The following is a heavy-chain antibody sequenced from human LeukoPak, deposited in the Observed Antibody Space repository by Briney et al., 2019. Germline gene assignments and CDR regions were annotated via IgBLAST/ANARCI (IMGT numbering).Heavy chain of an antibody. CDR3: ARGSNLVVSYAFDI. CDR1: GGSFSGYY. CDR2: INHSGST. D-gene: IGHD2-2*01. V-gene: IGHV4-34*01. Sequence: SETLSLTCAVYGGSFSGYYWSWIRQPPGRGLEWFGEINHSGSTNYNPSLKSRVTISVDTSKNQFTLKLSSVTAADTAVYYCARGSNLVVSYAFDIWGQGTMVTVSS. J-gene: IGHJ3*02.